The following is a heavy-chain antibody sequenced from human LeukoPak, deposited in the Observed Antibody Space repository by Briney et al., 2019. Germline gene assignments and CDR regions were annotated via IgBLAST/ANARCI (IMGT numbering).Heavy chain of an antibody. J-gene: IGHJ4*02. D-gene: IGHD3-22*01. CDR2: ISGSDGST. V-gene: IGHV3-23*01. Sequence: GWSLRLSCAASGFTFSSYAMSWVRQAPRKGLEGVSSISGSDGSTYYADSAKGRFTISRDNTRDTLFQQMNSLRAEDTAVYYCARVGSHDSGASYYWGQGSLVTVSS. CDR1: GFTFSSYA. CDR3: ARVGSHDSGASYY.